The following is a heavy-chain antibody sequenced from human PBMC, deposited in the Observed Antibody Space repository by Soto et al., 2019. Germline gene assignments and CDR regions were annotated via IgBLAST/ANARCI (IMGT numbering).Heavy chain of an antibody. Sequence: ASVKVSCKASGYTFTGYYMHWVRQAPGQGLEWMGWINPNSGGTNYAQKLQGWVTMTRDTSISTAYMELSRLRSDDTAVYYCARDSVRTYSSGWLYYYYGMDVWGQGTTVTVSS. CDR2: INPNSGGT. CDR3: ARDSVRTYSSGWLYYYYGMDV. V-gene: IGHV1-2*04. CDR1: GYTFTGYY. J-gene: IGHJ6*02. D-gene: IGHD6-19*01.